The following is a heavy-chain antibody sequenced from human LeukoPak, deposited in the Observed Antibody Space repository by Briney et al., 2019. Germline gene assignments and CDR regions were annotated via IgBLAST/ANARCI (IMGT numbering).Heavy chain of an antibody. Sequence: GGSLRLSCAASGFTFSSYVMNWVRQAPGKGLEWVSSIRSSSSYIYYADSVKGRFTISRDNAKNSLYLQMNSLRAEDTAVYYCPSDQSRGLDPAFDIWGQGTMVTVSS. V-gene: IGHV3-21*01. J-gene: IGHJ3*02. CDR2: IRSSSSYI. CDR3: PSDQSRGLDPAFDI. D-gene: IGHD2-15*01. CDR1: GFTFSSYV.